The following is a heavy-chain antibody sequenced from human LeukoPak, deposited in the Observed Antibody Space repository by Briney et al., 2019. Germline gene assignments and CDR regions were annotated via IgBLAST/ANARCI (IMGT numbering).Heavy chain of an antibody. Sequence: SETLSLTCTVFGSMSNHFWSWIRQPPGKGLEWIGESNHFGSTDYNPSLKSRVTISVDTSKKQFSLNVRSVTDADTAVYFCARGRLQLWSFPLPYNHYAIDVWGQGTTVTVSS. V-gene: IGHV4-34*01. CDR3: ARGRLQLWSFPLPYNHYAIDV. D-gene: IGHD5-18*01. J-gene: IGHJ6*02. CDR1: GSMSNHF. CDR2: SNHFGST.